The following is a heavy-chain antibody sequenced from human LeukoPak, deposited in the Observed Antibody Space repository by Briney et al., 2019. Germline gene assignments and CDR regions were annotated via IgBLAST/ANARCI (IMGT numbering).Heavy chain of an antibody. J-gene: IGHJ4*02. Sequence: GGSLRLSCTASAITFSNSCMSWVRQAPGKGLEWVANTKEDGSETNYVGSVKDRFTISRDNAKNSLFLQMNSLRGEDTAIYYCAGHLAGDSLYRHFDYWGQGTLVTVSS. D-gene: IGHD5/OR15-5a*01. CDR3: AGHLAGDSLYRHFDY. CDR1: AITFSNSC. CDR2: TKEDGSET. V-gene: IGHV3-7*04.